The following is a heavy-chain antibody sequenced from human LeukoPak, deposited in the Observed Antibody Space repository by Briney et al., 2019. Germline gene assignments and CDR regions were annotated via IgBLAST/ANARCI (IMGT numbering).Heavy chain of an antibody. Sequence: SETLSLTCTVSGGSISSYYWSWIRQPAGKGLEWVGYIYASGSTNYNPSLKSRVTISVDTSKNQFSLKLNSVTAAGTAVYYCARYSSVVRGWFDPWGQGTLVTVSS. D-gene: IGHD2-15*01. CDR3: ARYSSVVRGWFDP. J-gene: IGHJ5*02. CDR1: GGSISSYY. V-gene: IGHV4-4*09. CDR2: IYASGST.